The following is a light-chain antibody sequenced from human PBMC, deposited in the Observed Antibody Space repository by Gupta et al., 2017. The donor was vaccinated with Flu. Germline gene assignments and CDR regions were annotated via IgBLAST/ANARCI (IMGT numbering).Light chain of an antibody. CDR1: QSVNSRF. J-gene: IGKJ2*01. CDR2: GTS. CDR3: QQYGSSLYT. Sequence: GTLSFSPGERATLSCRASQSVNSRFLAWYQQKPGQAPKLLIYGTSTRATGIPDRFTGSGSGTDFTLTISRLEPEDFAVYYCQQYGSSLYTFGQGTKLEIK. V-gene: IGKV3-20*01.